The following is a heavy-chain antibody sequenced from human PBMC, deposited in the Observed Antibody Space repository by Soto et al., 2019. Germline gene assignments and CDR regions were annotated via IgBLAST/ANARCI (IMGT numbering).Heavy chain of an antibody. Sequence: SQALSITCSITGYSVSINIAGWSWVRQSPSRGLEWLGRTYYRSKWYYEYAVSVRGRITINPDTSKNQYSLQLNSVTPEDTAVYFCARGEQYSGRIFDYWGQGTLVTVSS. D-gene: IGHD1-26*01. V-gene: IGHV6-1*01. CDR2: TYYRSKWYY. J-gene: IGHJ4*01. CDR3: ARGEQYSGRIFDY. CDR1: GYSVSINIAG.